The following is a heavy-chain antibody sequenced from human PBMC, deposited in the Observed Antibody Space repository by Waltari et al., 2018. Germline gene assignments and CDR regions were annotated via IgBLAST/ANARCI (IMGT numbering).Heavy chain of an antibody. CDR2: IIPIRVIE. V-gene: IGHV1-69*04. Sequence: QVQLVQSGAEVKKPGSSVKVSCKASGGTFSSYAISWVRQAPGQGLEWRGGIIPIRVIENYAQKFQGRVTMTADESTITAYMELSSLRSEDTAVYYCARIRGGSSSSLGVDYWGQGTLVTVSS. CDR3: ARIRGGSSSSLGVDY. D-gene: IGHD6-6*01. CDR1: GGTFSSYA. J-gene: IGHJ4*02.